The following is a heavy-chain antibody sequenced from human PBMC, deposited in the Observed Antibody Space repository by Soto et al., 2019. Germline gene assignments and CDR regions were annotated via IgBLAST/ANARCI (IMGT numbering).Heavy chain of an antibody. Sequence: QVQLVQSGAEVKKPGSSVKVSCKASGGTFSSYTISWVRQAPGQGLEWMGRIIPILGIANYAQKFQGRVTITADKSTSTAYMELSSLRSEDTAVYYCARDGERRDGYNYKGCFDLWGRGTLVTVSS. CDR2: IIPILGIA. CDR1: GGTFSSYT. V-gene: IGHV1-69*08. D-gene: IGHD5-12*01. J-gene: IGHJ2*01. CDR3: ARDGERRDGYNYKGCFDL.